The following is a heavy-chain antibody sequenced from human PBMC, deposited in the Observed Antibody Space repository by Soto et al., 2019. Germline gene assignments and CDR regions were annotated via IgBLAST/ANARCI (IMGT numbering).Heavy chain of an antibody. CDR2: TYYRSKWYN. V-gene: IGHV6-1*01. Sequence: SQTLSLTCAISGDTVSSNSASWNWIRQSRWRGIEWLGRTYYRSKWYNDYAVSVKRRITINPDTSKNQFSLQLNSVTPEDTAVYYCARDSGMAARPSYYYYGMDVWGQGTTVTVSS. CDR3: ARDSGMAARPSYYYYGMDV. CDR1: GDTVSSNSAS. J-gene: IGHJ6*02. D-gene: IGHD6-6*01.